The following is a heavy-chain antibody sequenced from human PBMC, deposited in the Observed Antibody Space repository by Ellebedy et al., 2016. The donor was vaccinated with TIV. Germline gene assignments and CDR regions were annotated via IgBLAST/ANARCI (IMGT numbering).Heavy chain of an antibody. D-gene: IGHD3-16*01. CDR2: IYSGGST. Sequence: PGGSLRLSCAASGFTVSSNYMSWVRQAPGKGLEWVSVIYSGGSTYYADSVKGRFTISRDNSKNTLYLQMNSLRAEDTAVYYCARLVFGGPYGMDVWGQGTTVTVSS. J-gene: IGHJ6*02. V-gene: IGHV3-66*01. CDR1: GFTVSSNY. CDR3: ARLVFGGPYGMDV.